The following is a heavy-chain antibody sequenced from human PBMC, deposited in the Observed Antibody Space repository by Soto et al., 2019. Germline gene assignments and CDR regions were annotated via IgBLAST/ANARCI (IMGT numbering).Heavy chain of an antibody. CDR3: AKGIGRYYYYGMDD. CDR1: GFTFSSYA. V-gene: IGHV3-23*01. D-gene: IGHD3-10*01. J-gene: IGHJ6*02. CDR2: ISGSGGST. Sequence: PGGSLSLSCAASGFTFSSYAMSWVRQAPGKGLEWVSAISGSGGSTYYADSVKGRFTIYRDNSKNTLYLQMNSLRAEDTAVYYCAKGIGRYYYYGMDDWGQGTTVTVSS.